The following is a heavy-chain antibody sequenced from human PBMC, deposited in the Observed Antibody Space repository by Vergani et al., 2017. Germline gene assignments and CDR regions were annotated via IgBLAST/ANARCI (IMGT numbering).Heavy chain of an antibody. CDR3: ARRYYYGSGSYYRDAFDI. Sequence: EVQLVQSGAEVKKPGESLRISCKGSGYSFTSYWISWVRQMPGKGLEWVGRIDPSDSYTNYSPSFQGHVTISADKSISTAYLQWSSLKASDTAMYYCARRYYYGSGSYYRDAFDIWGQGTMVTVSS. D-gene: IGHD3-10*01. J-gene: IGHJ3*02. V-gene: IGHV5-10-1*01. CDR1: GYSFTSYW. CDR2: IDPSDSYT.